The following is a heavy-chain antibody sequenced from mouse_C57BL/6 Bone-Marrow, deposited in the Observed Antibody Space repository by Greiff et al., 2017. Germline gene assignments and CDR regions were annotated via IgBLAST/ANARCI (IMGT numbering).Heavy chain of an antibody. Sequence: EVQLQQSGAELVRPGASVKLSCTASGFNFTDYYMHWVKQRPEQGLEWIGCIDPDNGDTEYASKFQGKATITADTSSNTAYLQLSSLTSEDSAVYYCTMGCGGCCYFDYWGQGTTLTVSS. J-gene: IGHJ2*01. CDR3: TMGCGGCCYFDY. CDR2: IDPDNGDT. V-gene: IGHV14-4*01. CDR1: GFNFTDYY. D-gene: IGHD1-1*02.